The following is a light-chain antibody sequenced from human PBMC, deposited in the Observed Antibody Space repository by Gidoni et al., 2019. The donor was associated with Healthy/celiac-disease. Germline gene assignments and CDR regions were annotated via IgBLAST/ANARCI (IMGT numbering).Light chain of an antibody. CDR1: QSVSSY. V-gene: IGKV3-11*01. J-gene: IGKJ1*01. CDR2: DAS. CDR3: QQRSNWPT. Sequence: EIGLPQSPAPLPFSPGERATLSCRASQSVSSYLAWYQQKPGQAPRLLIYDASNRATGIPARFSGSGSGTDFTLTISSLEPEDFAVYYCQQRSNWPTFGQGTKVEIK.